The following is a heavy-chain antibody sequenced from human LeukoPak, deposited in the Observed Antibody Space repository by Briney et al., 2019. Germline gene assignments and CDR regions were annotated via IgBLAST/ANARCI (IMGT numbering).Heavy chain of an antibody. CDR1: GYTFTSYG. CDR3: ARAEITMVRGVSDWFDP. V-gene: IGHV1-2*02. Sequence: ASVKVSCKASGYTFTSYGISWVRQAPGQGLEWMGWINPNSGGTNYAQKFQGRVTMTRDTSISTAYMELSRLRSDDTAVYYCARAEITMVRGVSDWFDPWGQGALVTVSS. J-gene: IGHJ5*02. D-gene: IGHD3-10*01. CDR2: INPNSGGT.